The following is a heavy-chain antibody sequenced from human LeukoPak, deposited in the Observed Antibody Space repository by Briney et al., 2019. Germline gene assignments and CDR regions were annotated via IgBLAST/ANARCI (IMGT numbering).Heavy chain of an antibody. J-gene: IGHJ6*03. CDR2: INHSGST. V-gene: IGHV4-34*01. CDR1: GGSFSGYY. D-gene: IGHD2-2*01. CDR3: ARDLEGYCSSTSCAIDYYYYMDV. Sequence: KPSETLSLTCAVYGGSFSGYYWSWIRQPPGKGLEWIGEINHSGSTYYNPSLKSRVTISVDTSKNQFSLKLSSVTAADTAVYYCARDLEGYCSSTSCAIDYYYYMDVWGKGTTVTVSS.